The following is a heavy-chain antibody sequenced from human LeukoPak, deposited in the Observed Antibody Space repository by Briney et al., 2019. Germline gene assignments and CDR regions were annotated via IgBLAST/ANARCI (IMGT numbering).Heavy chain of an antibody. V-gene: IGHV3-21*01. CDR1: GFTFSSYS. CDR3: AGDLEGIRIDY. Sequence: PGGSLRLSCAASGFTFSSYSMNWVRQAPGKGLEWVSSISSSSSYIYYTGSVKGRFTISRDNAKNSLYLQMNSLRAEDTAVYYCAGDLEGIRIDYWGQGTLVTVSS. CDR2: ISSSSSYI. J-gene: IGHJ4*02. D-gene: IGHD3-3*01.